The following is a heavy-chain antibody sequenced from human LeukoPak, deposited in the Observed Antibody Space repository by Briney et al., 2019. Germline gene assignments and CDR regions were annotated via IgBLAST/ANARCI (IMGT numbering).Heavy chain of an antibody. Sequence: TGGSLRLSCAASGFTFSSYGMHWVRQAPGKGLEWVAVISYDGSNKYYADSVKGRFTISRDNSKNTLYLQMNSLRAEDTAVYYCAKDGQNYDFWSGYPFDYWGQGTLVTVSS. J-gene: IGHJ4*02. CDR1: GFTFSSYG. D-gene: IGHD3-3*01. V-gene: IGHV3-30*18. CDR3: AKDGQNYDFWSGYPFDY. CDR2: ISYDGSNK.